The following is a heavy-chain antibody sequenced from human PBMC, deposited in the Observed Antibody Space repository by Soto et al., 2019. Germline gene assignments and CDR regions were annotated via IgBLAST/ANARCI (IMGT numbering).Heavy chain of an antibody. D-gene: IGHD3-16*01. CDR3: ARLKQDYAVA. V-gene: IGHV1-8*01. Sequence: QVQLVQSGAEVKKPGASVKVSCKASGYTFTSYDINWVRLATGQGLEWMGWMNPNSGNTSYAQKFQGRVTMTRNTSISKAYMELSSLRSEDTDVYYCARLKQDYAVACGQGTLVTVSS. CDR2: MNPNSGNT. J-gene: IGHJ5*02. CDR1: GYTFTSYD.